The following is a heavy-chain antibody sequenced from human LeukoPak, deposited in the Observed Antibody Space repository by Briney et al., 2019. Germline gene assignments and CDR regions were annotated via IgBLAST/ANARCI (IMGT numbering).Heavy chain of an antibody. CDR3: ARVEGSTTTGFGDYYYMDV. J-gene: IGHJ6*03. V-gene: IGHV3-21*01. CDR1: GFTFSSYS. D-gene: IGHD2-2*01. CDR2: ISTSSSYI. Sequence: PGGSLRLSCAASGFTFSSYSMNWVRQAPGKGLEWVSSISTSSSYIYYADSVKGRFTISRDNAKNSLYLQMNSLRAEDTAVYYCARVEGSTTTGFGDYYYMDVWGKGTTVTVSS.